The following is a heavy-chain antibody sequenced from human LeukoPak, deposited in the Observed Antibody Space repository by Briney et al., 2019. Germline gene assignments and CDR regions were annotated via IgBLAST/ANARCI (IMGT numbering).Heavy chain of an antibody. V-gene: IGHV3-7*01. Sequence: GGSLRLSCVASGFTFSTYWMSWVRQAPGKGLEWVAHIKQDGSEKYSVDSVKGRFTISRDNAKNSLSLQVNSLRAEDTAVYYGARGGKIAGYYYFYMDVWGKGTTVIVSS. CDR2: IKQDGSEK. D-gene: IGHD2/OR15-2a*01. CDR1: GFTFSTYW. CDR3: ARGGKIAGYYYFYMDV. J-gene: IGHJ6*03.